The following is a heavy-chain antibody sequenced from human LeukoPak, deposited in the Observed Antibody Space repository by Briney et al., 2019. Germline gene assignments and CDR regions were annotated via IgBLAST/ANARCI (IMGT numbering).Heavy chain of an antibody. D-gene: IGHD6-19*01. Sequence: ASVKVSCKASGYTFTSYDINWVRQATGQGLEWMGWMNPNSGNTGYAQKFQGRVTMTRNTSISTAYMELSSLRSEDTAVYYCARIYSSGWYTYYYYYYGMDVWGQGTTVTVSS. CDR2: MNPNSGNT. CDR1: GYTFTSYD. CDR3: ARIYSSGWYTYYYYYYGMDV. V-gene: IGHV1-8*01. J-gene: IGHJ6*02.